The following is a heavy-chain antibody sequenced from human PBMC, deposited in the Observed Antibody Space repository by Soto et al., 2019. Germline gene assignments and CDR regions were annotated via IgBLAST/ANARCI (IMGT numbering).Heavy chain of an antibody. Sequence: TSATLSLTCTLSARSISGYYWARIPQTQEQGLKKTSFIYYNGTISSNPSLNSRVTLSVDSSESQFSLKLNSVSAAVTAIYYCARQVTGLMGYAYDIWGQGTMVT. J-gene: IGHJ3*02. D-gene: IGHD2-8*02. CDR1: ARSISGYY. CDR3: ARQVTGLMGYAYDI. V-gene: IGHV4-59*08. CDR2: IYYNGTI.